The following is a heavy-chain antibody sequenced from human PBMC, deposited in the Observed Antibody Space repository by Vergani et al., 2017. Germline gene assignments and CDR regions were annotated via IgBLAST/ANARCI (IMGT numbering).Heavy chain of an antibody. V-gene: IGHV4-39*01. CDR2: IYYTGTT. D-gene: IGHD6-19*01. CDR3: TRHGRSGWAGYFQH. CDR1: GVSIGSNSYY. J-gene: IGHJ1*01. Sequence: QVQLQESGPGLVKPSETLSLTCAVSGVSIGSNSYYRGWIRQPPGKGLEWIGTIYYTGTTYYNEAHKSRLTISVDTSKNQFSLNLTSVTAADTAVYYCTRHGRSGWAGYFQHWGQGTLVTASS.